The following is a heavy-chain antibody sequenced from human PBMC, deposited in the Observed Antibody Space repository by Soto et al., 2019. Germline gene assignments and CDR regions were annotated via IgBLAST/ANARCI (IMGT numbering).Heavy chain of an antibody. CDR3: ARESPLYDILTGYYDRGFIDY. D-gene: IGHD3-9*01. Sequence: QVQLQESGPGLVKPSETLSLTCTVSGGSISSYYWSWIRQPAGKGLEWIGRIYTSGSTNYNPSLKSRVTMSVDTSKYQFSVKLSSVTAADTAVYYCARESPLYDILTGYYDRGFIDYWGQGTLVTVSS. J-gene: IGHJ4*02. CDR2: IYTSGST. CDR1: GGSISSYY. V-gene: IGHV4-4*07.